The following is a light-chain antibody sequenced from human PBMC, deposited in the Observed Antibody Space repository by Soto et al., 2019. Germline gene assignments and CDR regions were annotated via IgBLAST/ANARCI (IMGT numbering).Light chain of an antibody. V-gene: IGKV1-9*01. CDR1: QGIGTY. CDR2: AAS. J-gene: IGKJ4*01. Sequence: DIQLTQASSFLSASVGDRVTITCRASQGIGTYVAWYQQKQGSAPNLLIYAASTLQSGVPSRFSGRGSGTEISLTISSLQTEDVPPYYYQHVNSHPLTFGGGTKV. CDR3: QHVNSHPLT.